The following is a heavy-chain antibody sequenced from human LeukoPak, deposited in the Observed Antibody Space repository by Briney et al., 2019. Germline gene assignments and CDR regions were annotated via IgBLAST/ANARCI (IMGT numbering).Heavy chain of an antibody. CDR1: GSSISSGSYY. V-gene: IGHV4-61*02. D-gene: IGHD3-22*01. Sequence: PSQTLSLTCTVSGSSISSGSYYWSWIRQPAGKGLEWIGRIYTSGSTNYNPSLKSRVTRSVDTSKNQFSLKLSSVTAADTAVYYCAREYYDSFAFDIWGQGTMVTVSS. J-gene: IGHJ3*02. CDR3: AREYYDSFAFDI. CDR2: IYTSGST.